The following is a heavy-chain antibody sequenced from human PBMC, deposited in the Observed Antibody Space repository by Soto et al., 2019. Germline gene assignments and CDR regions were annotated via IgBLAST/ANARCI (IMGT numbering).Heavy chain of an antibody. J-gene: IGHJ5*02. CDR1: GGSIRSSSYY. Sequence: SETLSLTCTVSGGSIRSSSYYWGWIRQPPGKGLEWIGNIYYGGSTYYNPSLKSRVTMSVDTSMNQFSLKLASVTAADTAVYYCARGEAQSSFRYNWFDPWGQGTLVTVSS. CDR3: ARGEAQSSFRYNWFDP. D-gene: IGHD2-2*01. CDR2: IYYGGST. V-gene: IGHV4-39*07.